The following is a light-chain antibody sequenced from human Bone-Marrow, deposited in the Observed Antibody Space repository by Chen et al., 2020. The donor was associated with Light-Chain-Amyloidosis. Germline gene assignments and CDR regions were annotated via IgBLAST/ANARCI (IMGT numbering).Light chain of an antibody. J-gene: IGLJ2*01. Sequence: SYELPQPPSVSVSPGQTARITCSGDDLPTKYTYWYQQKPGQAPVLVIHRDTERPSGISERFSGSSSGTTATLTISGVQAEDEADHHCQSADSSGTYEVIFGGGTKLTV. V-gene: IGLV3-25*03. CDR1: DLPTKY. CDR3: QSADSSGTYEVI. CDR2: RDT.